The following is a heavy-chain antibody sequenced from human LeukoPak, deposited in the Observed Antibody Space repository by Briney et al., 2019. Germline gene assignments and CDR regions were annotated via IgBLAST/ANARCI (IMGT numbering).Heavy chain of an antibody. V-gene: IGHV3-33*01. CDR3: ARDLAYSSSTLDY. D-gene: IGHD6-6*01. J-gene: IGHJ4*02. CDR1: GFTFSSYG. Sequence: SGGSLRLSCAASGFTFSSYGMHWVRQAPGKGLEWVAVIWCDGSNKYYADSVKGRFTISRDNSKNTLYLQMNSLRAEDTAVYYCARDLAYSSSTLDYWGQGTLVTVSS. CDR2: IWCDGSNK.